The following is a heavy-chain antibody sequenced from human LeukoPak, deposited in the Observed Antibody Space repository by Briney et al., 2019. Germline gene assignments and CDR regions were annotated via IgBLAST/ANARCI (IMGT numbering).Heavy chain of an antibody. CDR2: ISSSSSTI. V-gene: IGHV3-48*01. J-gene: IGHJ4*02. D-gene: IGHD3-10*01. Sequence: RESLRLSCAASGFIFSSYSMNWVRQAPGKGLEWVSYISSSSSTIYYADSVKGRFTISRDNSKNTLYLQMNSLRAEDTAVYYCARDKYYYGSGSLTLDYWGQGTLVTVSS. CDR3: ARDKYYYGSGSLTLDY. CDR1: GFIFSSYS.